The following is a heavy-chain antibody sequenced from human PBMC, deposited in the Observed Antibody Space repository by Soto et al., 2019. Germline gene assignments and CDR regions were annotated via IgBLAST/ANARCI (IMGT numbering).Heavy chain of an antibody. D-gene: IGHD3-10*01. Sequence: QVQLVQSGAEVKKPGSSVKVSCKASGGTFSSYAISWVRQAPGQGLEWMGGIIPNFGTANYAQKFQGRVTITADESTSTDYMELSSVRSEDKAVYYGARSPERRSAWYRGHFFNWGQGTLVTVSS. V-gene: IGHV1-69*01. CDR1: GGTFSSYA. CDR2: IIPNFGTA. CDR3: ARSPERRSAWYRGHFFN. J-gene: IGHJ4*02.